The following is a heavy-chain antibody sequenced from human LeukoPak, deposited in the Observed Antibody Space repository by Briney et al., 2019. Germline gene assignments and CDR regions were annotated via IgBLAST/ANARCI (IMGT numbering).Heavy chain of an antibody. Sequence: ASVEVSCKASGYTFTGYYMHWVRQAPGQGLEWMGWINPNSGGTNYAQKFQGRVTMTRDTSISTAYMELSRLRSDDTAVYYCAREWLRSRKSDYYGMDVWGQGTTVTVSS. D-gene: IGHD5-12*01. CDR1: GYTFTGYY. CDR2: INPNSGGT. CDR3: AREWLRSRKSDYYGMDV. V-gene: IGHV1-2*02. J-gene: IGHJ6*02.